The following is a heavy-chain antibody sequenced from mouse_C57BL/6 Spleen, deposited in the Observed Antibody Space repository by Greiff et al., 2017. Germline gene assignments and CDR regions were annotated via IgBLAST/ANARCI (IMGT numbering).Heavy chain of an antibody. D-gene: IGHD3-2*02. J-gene: IGHJ2*01. CDR2: IDPSDSYT. CDR3: ARGGSSGHDY. CDR1: GYTFTSYW. V-gene: IGHV1-69*01. Sequence: QVQLQQPGAELVMPGASVKLSCKASGYTFTSYWMHWVKQRPGQGLEWIGEIDPSDSYTNYNQKFKGKSTLTVDKSSSTAYMQLSSLTSEDSAVYYCARGGSSGHDYWGQGTTLTVSS.